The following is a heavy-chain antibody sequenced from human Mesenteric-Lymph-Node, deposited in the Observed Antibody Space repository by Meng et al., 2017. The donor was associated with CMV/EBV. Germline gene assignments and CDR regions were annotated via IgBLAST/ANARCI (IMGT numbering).Heavy chain of an antibody. D-gene: IGHD6-13*01. CDR3: ARGYSSSWYSDL. CDR2: IYYSGST. Sequence: ASGGSVSRGSYGWSLIRHPPGKRLEWIGYIYYSGSTNYNPSLKSRVTISVDTSKNNFSLKLSSVTDADTAVYYCARGYSSSWYSDLWGRGTLVTVSS. CDR1: GGSVSRGSYG. J-gene: IGHJ2*01. V-gene: IGHV4-61*03.